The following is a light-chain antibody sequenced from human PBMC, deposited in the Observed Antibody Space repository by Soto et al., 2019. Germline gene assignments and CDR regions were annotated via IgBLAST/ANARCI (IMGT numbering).Light chain of an antibody. CDR2: DAS. V-gene: IGKV1-33*01. CDR1: QDINKN. CDR3: QQYESLPLT. Sequence: DIQMTQSPSSLSASVGDRVTITCQASQDINKNLIWYQQKPGKAPKLLIYDASDLETGVPSRFSGSGSGTGFTFTISSLQPEDFATYSCQQYESLPLTFGQGTRLEIK. J-gene: IGKJ5*01.